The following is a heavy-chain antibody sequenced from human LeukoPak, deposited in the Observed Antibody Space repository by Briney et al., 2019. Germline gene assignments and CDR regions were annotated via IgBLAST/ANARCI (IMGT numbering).Heavy chain of an antibody. CDR3: ATRMSAAGTSFDY. J-gene: IGHJ4*02. Sequence: KSSETLSLTCAVYGGSFSGYYWSWIRQPPGKGLEWIGEINHSGSTNYNPSLKSRVTISVDTSKNQFSLKLSSVTAADTAVFYCATRMSAAGTSFDYWGQGTLVTV. D-gene: IGHD6-13*01. CDR2: INHSGST. CDR1: GGSFSGYY. V-gene: IGHV4-34*01.